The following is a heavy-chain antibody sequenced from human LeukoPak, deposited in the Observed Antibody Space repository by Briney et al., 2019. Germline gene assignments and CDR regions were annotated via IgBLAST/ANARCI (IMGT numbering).Heavy chain of an antibody. D-gene: IGHD6-13*01. CDR1: GYSFTSYW. CDR2: IYPDDSDT. V-gene: IGHV5-51*01. J-gene: IGHJ4*02. CDR3: ARNYGIAAAGVDY. Sequence: GESLKISCKGSGYSFTSYWIGWVRQMPGKGLEWMWIIYPDDSDTRYSPSFQGQVTISADKSISAAYLQWSSLKASDTAMYYCARNYGIAAAGVDYWGQGTLVTVSS.